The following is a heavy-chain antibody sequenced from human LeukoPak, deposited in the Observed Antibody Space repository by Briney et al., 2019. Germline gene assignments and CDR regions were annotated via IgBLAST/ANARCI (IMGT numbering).Heavy chain of an antibody. Sequence: SETLSLTCTVFGGSFTDYFWTWIRHSPGKGLEWIGEINDYTGDTNYNPSLNSRVSISLEKSKNQFSLELRSVTAADTAVYYCARGRIAKIVVVHNFSYGMDVWGQGTTVTVSS. CDR1: GGSFTDYF. V-gene: IGHV4-34*01. D-gene: IGHD3-22*01. CDR3: ARGRIAKIVVVHNFSYGMDV. J-gene: IGHJ6*02. CDR2: INDYTGDT.